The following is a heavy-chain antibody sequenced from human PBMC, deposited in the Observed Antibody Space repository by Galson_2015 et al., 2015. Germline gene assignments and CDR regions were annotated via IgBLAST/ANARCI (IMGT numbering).Heavy chain of an antibody. CDR2: TYYRSKWCN. J-gene: IGHJ4*02. CDR1: GDSVSSDSAA. CDR3: TRLVGGLVDF. V-gene: IGHV6-1*01. D-gene: IGHD2-21*01. Sequence: CAISGDSVSSDSAAWNWIRQSPSRGLEWLGRTYYRSKWCNDYAVSVKSRISINPDTSKNQFSLQLNSVTPEDTAVYYCTRLVGGLVDFWGQGTLVTVSS.